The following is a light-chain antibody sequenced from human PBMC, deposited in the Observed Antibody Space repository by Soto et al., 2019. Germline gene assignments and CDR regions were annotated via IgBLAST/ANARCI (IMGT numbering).Light chain of an antibody. J-gene: IGKJ2*01. CDR2: AAS. Sequence: DIQMTQSPSSLSASVGDRVTITCRASQSISSYLNWYQQKSGTAPKLLIYAASTLQSGVPSRLSGSGSGTDFTLTISSLQPEDFATYYCQQSYTTLYTFGQGTKLEMK. CDR1: QSISSY. CDR3: QQSYTTLYT. V-gene: IGKV1-39*01.